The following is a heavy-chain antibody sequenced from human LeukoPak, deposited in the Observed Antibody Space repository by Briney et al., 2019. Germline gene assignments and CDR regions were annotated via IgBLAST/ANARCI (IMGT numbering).Heavy chain of an antibody. CDR2: ISGGGGTT. CDR1: GVTFSSYA. CDR3: AKESRTIAVAGADY. D-gene: IGHD6-19*01. V-gene: IGHV3-23*01. Sequence: PGVSLRLSCAASGVTFSSYAMSWVRQAPGKGLEWVTAISGGGGTTYYADSVKGRFTISRDNSKNMLYLQMNSLRAEDTAVYYCAKESRTIAVAGADYWGQGTLVTVSS. J-gene: IGHJ4*02.